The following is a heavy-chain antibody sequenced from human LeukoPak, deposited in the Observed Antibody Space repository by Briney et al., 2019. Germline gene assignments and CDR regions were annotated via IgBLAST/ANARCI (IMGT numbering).Heavy chain of an antibody. V-gene: IGHV4-59*02. J-gene: IGHJ2*01. CDR3: AREANSPTARYWYFDL. Sequence: SETLSLTCTVSGGSVSSYYWSWLRQSPGKGLEWIGYAYCSGSTNYNPALKSRVTISLDTSENQFPLKLSSVTAADTAVYYCAREANSPTARYWYFDLWGRGTQVTVSS. CDR1: GGSVSSYY. CDR2: AYCSGST. D-gene: IGHD2-21*01.